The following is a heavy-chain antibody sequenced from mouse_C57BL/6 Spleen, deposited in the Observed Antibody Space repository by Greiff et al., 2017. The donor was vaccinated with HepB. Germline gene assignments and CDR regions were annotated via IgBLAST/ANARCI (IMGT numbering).Heavy chain of an antibody. CDR1: GYTFTSYW. CDR2: IDPSDSYT. CDR3: ARGKTAQAPYAMDY. J-gene: IGHJ4*01. Sequence: VQLQQPGAELVMPGASVKLSCKASGYTFTSYWMHWVKQRPGQGLEWIGAIDPSDSYTNYNQKFKVKSTLTVYKSSSTAYMQLSSLTSEDSAVYYCARGKTAQAPYAMDYWGQGTSVTVSS. V-gene: IGHV1-69*01. D-gene: IGHD3-2*02.